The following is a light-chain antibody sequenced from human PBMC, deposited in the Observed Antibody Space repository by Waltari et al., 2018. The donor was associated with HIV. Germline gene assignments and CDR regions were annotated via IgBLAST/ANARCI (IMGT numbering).Light chain of an antibody. CDR3: ATWDDSLSAWL. Sequence: QSVLTQPPSASGTPGQRVTISCSGSSSNVVTNYVNRYKQLPVTAPELVIDHNNRRPLGVPARFSGSTSGTSASLAISGLRSEDEADYYCATWDDSLSAWLFGGGTRLSVL. CDR1: SSNVVTNY. J-gene: IGLJ3*02. V-gene: IGLV1-47*01. CDR2: HNN.